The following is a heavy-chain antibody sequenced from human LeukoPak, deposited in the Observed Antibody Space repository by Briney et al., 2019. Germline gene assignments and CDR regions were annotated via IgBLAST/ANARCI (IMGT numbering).Heavy chain of an antibody. V-gene: IGHV3-21*01. CDR2: ITSTSSYI. J-gene: IGHJ4*02. Sequence: GGSLRLSCAASGFTFSNYNMNWVRQAPGKGLEWVSSITSTSSYIYYADSVKGRFTISRDNAKNSLYLQMNSLRAEDTAVYYCARDTPRYYYDSSGANRDYWGQGTLVTVSS. CDR3: ARDTPRYYYDSSGANRDY. D-gene: IGHD3-22*01. CDR1: GFTFSNYN.